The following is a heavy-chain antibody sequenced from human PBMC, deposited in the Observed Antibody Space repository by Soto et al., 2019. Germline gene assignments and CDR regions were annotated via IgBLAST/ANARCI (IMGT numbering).Heavy chain of an antibody. V-gene: IGHV4-59*01. D-gene: IGHD2-15*01. CDR3: ARAGAATLSDY. J-gene: IGHJ4*02. CDR2: IYYSGST. CDR1: GGSISNYY. Sequence: SETLSLTCTVSGGSISNYYCSWIRQPPGKGPEWIGYIYYSGSTNYNPSLKSRVTISVDTSKNQFSLKLSSVTAADTAVYYCARAGAATLSDYWGQGTLVTVSS.